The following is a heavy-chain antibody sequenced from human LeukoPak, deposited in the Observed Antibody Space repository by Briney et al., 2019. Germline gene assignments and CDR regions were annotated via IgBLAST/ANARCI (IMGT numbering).Heavy chain of an antibody. CDR2: ISSSSSTI. CDR3: ARDSTSSSWYTNYYYGMDV. D-gene: IGHD6-13*01. CDR1: GFTFSSYS. V-gene: IGHV3-48*01. J-gene: IGHJ6*02. Sequence: GGSLRLSCAASGFTFSSYSMNWVRQAPGKGLEWVSYISSSSSTIYYADSVKGRFTISRDNAKNSLYLQMNSLRAEDTAVYNCARDSTSSSWYTNYYYGMDVWGQGTTVTVSS.